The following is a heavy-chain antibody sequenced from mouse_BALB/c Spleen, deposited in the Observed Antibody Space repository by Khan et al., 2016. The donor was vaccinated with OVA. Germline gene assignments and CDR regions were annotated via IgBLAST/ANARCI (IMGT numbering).Heavy chain of an antibody. D-gene: IGHD1-1*01. Sequence: VQLKESGPGLVKPSQSLSLTCPVTGYSITSDYAWNWIRQFPGNKLEWMGYISYSGRTSYNPSLKSRISITRDTSKNQFFLHFNSFTTEATATDDCARTVTNKTVVATDFDYRGQGNTLTDSS. J-gene: IGHJ2*01. CDR2: ISYSGRT. CDR1: GYSITSDYA. V-gene: IGHV3-2*02. CDR3: ARTVTNKTVVATDFDY.